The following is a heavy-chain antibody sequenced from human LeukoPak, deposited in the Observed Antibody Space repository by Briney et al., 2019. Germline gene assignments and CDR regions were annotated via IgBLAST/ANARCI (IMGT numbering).Heavy chain of an antibody. CDR2: ISGSGSTK. CDR3: ARVRSGYSHENYFDY. J-gene: IGHJ4*02. V-gene: IGHV3-48*03. D-gene: IGHD5-18*01. CDR1: GFTLSIYE. Sequence: GGSVRLSCAASGFTLSIYEMNCVRQAPGKGVEGWSYISGSGSTKYYAHFVKGRFTISRDNAKDSLYLQMNSLRAEDTAVYYCARVRSGYSHENYFDYWGQGTLVTVSS.